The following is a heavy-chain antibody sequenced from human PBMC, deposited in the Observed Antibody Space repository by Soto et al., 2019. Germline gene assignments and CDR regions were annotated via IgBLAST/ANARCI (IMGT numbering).Heavy chain of an antibody. CDR1: GFTFTRYS. J-gene: IGHJ4*02. CDR2: ISSTTNYI. Sequence: GGSLRLSCAASGFTFTRYSMNWVRQAPGKGLEWVSSISSTTNYIYYGDSMKGRFTISRDNAKNSLYLDMNSLRAEDTAVYYCARESEDLTSNFDYWGQGTLVTVSS. CDR3: ARESEDLTSNFDY. V-gene: IGHV3-21*06.